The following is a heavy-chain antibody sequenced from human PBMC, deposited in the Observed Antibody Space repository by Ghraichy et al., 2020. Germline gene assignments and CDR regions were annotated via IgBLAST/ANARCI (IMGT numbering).Heavy chain of an antibody. CDR1: GFTFDDYG. CDR2: IKWNGGKK. CDR3: ARDGLFGYDGSDSYRPSDLDGFDI. V-gene: IGHV3-20*04. Sequence: GGSLRLSCAASGFTFDDYGMSWVRQAPGKGLEWVAGIKWNGGKKGYADSVKGRFTISRDNTKNSLYLQMNSLRAEDTALYYCARDGLFGYDGSDSYRPSDLDGFDIWGQGTVVTVSS. J-gene: IGHJ3*02. D-gene: IGHD3-16*02.